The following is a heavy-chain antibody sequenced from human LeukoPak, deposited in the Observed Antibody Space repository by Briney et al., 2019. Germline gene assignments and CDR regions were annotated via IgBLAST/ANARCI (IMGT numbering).Heavy chain of an antibody. D-gene: IGHD3-22*01. CDR2: ISAYNGNT. V-gene: IGHV1-18*01. J-gene: IGHJ4*02. CDR3: ARDFRYYDSSGYYRY. Sequence: ASVKVSCKASGYTFTSYGISWVRQAPGQGLEWMGWISAYNGNTNYAQKLRGRVTMTTDTSTSTAYMELRSLRSDDTAVYYCARDFRYYDSSGYYRYWGQGTLVTVSS. CDR1: GYTFTSYG.